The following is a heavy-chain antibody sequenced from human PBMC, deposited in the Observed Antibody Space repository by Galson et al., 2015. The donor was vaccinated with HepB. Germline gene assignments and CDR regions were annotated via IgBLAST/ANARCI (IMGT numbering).Heavy chain of an antibody. Sequence: TLSLTCTVSGGSISSGGYYWSWIRQHPGKGLEWIGYIYYSGSTYYNPSLKSRVTISVDTSKNQFSLKLSSVTAADTAVYYCARDLRQLEEPDAFDIWGQGTMVTVSS. CDR3: ARDLRQLEEPDAFDI. D-gene: IGHD6-6*01. CDR1: GGSISSGGYY. V-gene: IGHV4-31*03. CDR2: IYYSGST. J-gene: IGHJ3*02.